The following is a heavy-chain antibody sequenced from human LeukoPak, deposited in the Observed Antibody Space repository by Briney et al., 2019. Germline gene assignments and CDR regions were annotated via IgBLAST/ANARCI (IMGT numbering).Heavy chain of an antibody. CDR1: GFTFSSYE. CDR2: IYSGGST. CDR3: ARVTATGFDY. J-gene: IGHJ4*02. D-gene: IGHD5-18*01. Sequence: GGSLRLSCAASGFTFSSYEMNWVRQAPGKGLEWVSVIYSGGSTYYADSVKGRFTISRDNSKNTLYLQMNSLRAEDTAVYYCARVTATGFDYWGQGTLVTVSS. V-gene: IGHV3-66*01.